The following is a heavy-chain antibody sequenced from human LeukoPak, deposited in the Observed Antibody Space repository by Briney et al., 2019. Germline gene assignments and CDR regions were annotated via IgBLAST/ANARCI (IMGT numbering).Heavy chain of an antibody. D-gene: IGHD3-22*01. V-gene: IGHV3-23*01. CDR1: GFTFSSYA. CDR2: ISGSGGST. Sequence: GGSLRLSCAASGFTFSSYAMSWVRQAPGKGLEWVSAISGSGGSTYYADSVKGRFTISRDNSKNTLYLQMNSLRAEDTAVYHCARDQGYYYDSSGYHRSFDYWGQGTLVTVSS. J-gene: IGHJ4*02. CDR3: ARDQGYYYDSSGYHRSFDY.